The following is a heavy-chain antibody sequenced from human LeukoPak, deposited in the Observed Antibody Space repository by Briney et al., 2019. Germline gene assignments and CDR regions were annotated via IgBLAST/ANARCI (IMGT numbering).Heavy chain of an antibody. CDR3: ARVDGGDYGDYGYYYYYMDV. V-gene: IGHV3-20*04. Sequence: GGSLRLSCAASGFTFDDYGMSWVRQAPGKGLEWVSGILWSGGSTGYADSVKGRFTISRDNAKNSLYLQMNSLRAEDTAVYYCARVDGGDYGDYGYYYYYMDVWGKGTTVTISS. D-gene: IGHD4-17*01. CDR1: GFTFDDYG. J-gene: IGHJ6*03. CDR2: ILWSGGST.